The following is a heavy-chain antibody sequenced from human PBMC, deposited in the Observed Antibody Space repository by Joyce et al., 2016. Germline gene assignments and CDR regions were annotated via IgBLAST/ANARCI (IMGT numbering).Heavy chain of an antibody. CDR1: GLTLRNYG. D-gene: IGHD6-25*01. CDR2: ISYDGIYK. V-gene: IGHV3-30*18. Sequence: QVQLVESGGGVVQPGRSLRLSCAASGLTLRNYGVHWVRQATGKGLEWVEVISYDGIYKYYADSVMGRFTISRDNSKNTVFLEMDSLRTEDTAVYYCAKILTATYSSGWFLDYWGQGTLVTVSS. CDR3: AKILTATYSSGWFLDY. J-gene: IGHJ4*02.